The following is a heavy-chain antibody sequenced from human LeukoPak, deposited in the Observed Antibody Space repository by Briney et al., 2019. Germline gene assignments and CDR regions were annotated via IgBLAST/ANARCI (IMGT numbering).Heavy chain of an antibody. J-gene: IGHJ4*02. V-gene: IGHV4-34*01. CDR3: ARVDGWSAADRLCYFDY. CDR2: INHSGST. CDR1: GGSFSGYY. D-gene: IGHD3-9*01. Sequence: SETLSLTCAVYGGSFSGYYWSWIRQPPGKGLEWIGEINHSGSTNYNPSLKSRVTISVDTSKNQFSLKLSSVTAADTAVYYCARVDGWSAADRLCYFDYWGQGTLVTVSS.